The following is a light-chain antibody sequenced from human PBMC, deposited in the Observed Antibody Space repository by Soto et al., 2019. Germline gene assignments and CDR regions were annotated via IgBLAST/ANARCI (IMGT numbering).Light chain of an antibody. J-gene: IGLJ2*01. Sequence: QPVLTQPASVSGSPGQSIAISCTGTSSDVGGYNYVSWYQQHPDKAPKVMIYEVSKRPSGVSNRFSGSKSGNTASLTISGLQAEDEADYYCSSYTSSSTVVFGGGTQLTVL. CDR2: EVS. CDR3: SSYTSSSTVV. V-gene: IGLV2-14*01. CDR1: SSDVGGYNY.